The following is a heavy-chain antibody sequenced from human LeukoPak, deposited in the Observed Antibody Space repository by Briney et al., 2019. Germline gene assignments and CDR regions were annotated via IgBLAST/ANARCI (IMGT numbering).Heavy chain of an antibody. CDR1: GFTFSSYG. CDR3: AKGGYPARYYYMDV. J-gene: IGHJ6*03. Sequence: PGGSLRLSCAASGFTFSSYGMSWVRQAPGKGLEWVSAISGSGGSTYYADSVKGRFTISRDNSKNTLYLQMNSLRAENTAVYYCAKGGYPARYYYMDVWGKGTTVTISS. CDR2: ISGSGGST. D-gene: IGHD1-1*01. V-gene: IGHV3-23*01.